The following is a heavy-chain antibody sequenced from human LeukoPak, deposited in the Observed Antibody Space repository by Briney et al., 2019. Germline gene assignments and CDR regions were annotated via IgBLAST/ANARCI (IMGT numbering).Heavy chain of an antibody. CDR2: ISSSSSYI. J-gene: IGHJ5*02. CDR1: GFTFSSYS. V-gene: IGHV3-21*01. D-gene: IGHD3-10*01. Sequence: GGSLRLSCAASGFTFSSYSMNWVRQAPGKGLEWVSSISSSSSYIYYADSVKGRFTTSRDNSKNTFYLQVNSLRAEDTAVYYCARGLYFDSGALGLDPWGQGTLVTVSS. CDR3: ARGLYFDSGALGLDP.